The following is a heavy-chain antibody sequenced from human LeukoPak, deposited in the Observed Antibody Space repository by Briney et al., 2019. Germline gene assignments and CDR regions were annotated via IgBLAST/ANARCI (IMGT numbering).Heavy chain of an antibody. J-gene: IGHJ4*02. CDR1: GGSITSYY. CDR2: IYTRGST. D-gene: IGHD3-22*01. Sequence: SETLSLTCTASGGSITSYYWSWIRQPAGKGLEWIGRIYTRGSTNYNPSLKSRVTMSVATSKNQFSLQLSSVTAADTAVYYCAGEGHYYDSSGYYYGGEDYWGQGTLVTVSS. V-gene: IGHV4-4*07. CDR3: AGEGHYYDSSGYYYGGEDY.